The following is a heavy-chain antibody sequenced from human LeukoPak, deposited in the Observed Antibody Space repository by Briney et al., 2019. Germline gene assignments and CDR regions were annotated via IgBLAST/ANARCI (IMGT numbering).Heavy chain of an antibody. Sequence: SETLSLICAVYGGAFSGYYWSWIRQPPGKGLEWIGEINHSGSTNYNPSLKSRVTISVDTSKNQFSLKLSSVTAADTAVYYCARGGLGYCSSTSCRTPYFDYWGQGTLVTVSS. D-gene: IGHD2-2*01. CDR2: INHSGST. CDR1: GGAFSGYY. J-gene: IGHJ4*02. CDR3: ARGGLGYCSSTSCRTPYFDY. V-gene: IGHV4-34*01.